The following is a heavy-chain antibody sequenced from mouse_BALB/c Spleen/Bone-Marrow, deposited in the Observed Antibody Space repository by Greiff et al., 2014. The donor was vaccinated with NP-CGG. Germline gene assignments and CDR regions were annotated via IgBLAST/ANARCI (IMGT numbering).Heavy chain of an antibody. D-gene: IGHD2-2*01. J-gene: IGHJ3*01. V-gene: IGHV1S29*02. Sequence: EVQLQQSGPELVKPGASVKISCKASGYTFTDYYMHWVKQSHGKSLEWIGYIYPYNGGTVYKQKFKSKATLTVDNSSSTANMELRSLTSEDSAVYYCARGAAYGYFLGLAYWGQGTLVTVSA. CDR2: IYPYNGGT. CDR3: ARGAAYGYFLGLAY. CDR1: GYTFTDYY.